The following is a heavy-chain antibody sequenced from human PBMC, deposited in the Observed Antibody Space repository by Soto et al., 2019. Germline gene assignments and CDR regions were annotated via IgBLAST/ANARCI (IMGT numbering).Heavy chain of an antibody. D-gene: IGHD1-1*01. V-gene: IGHV3-30-3*01. CDR3: ARVTPGNNLYYFSGLDV. CDR1: GFTFDKYG. J-gene: IGHJ6*02. Sequence: GGSLRLSCVASGFTFDKYGIHGVRQAAGKGLQWVALISYEGSNTYYADSVRGRFTISRDNSKNTLYLQINALRPEDTGVYYCARVTPGNNLYYFSGLDVWGQGTSVTVSS. CDR2: ISYEGSNT.